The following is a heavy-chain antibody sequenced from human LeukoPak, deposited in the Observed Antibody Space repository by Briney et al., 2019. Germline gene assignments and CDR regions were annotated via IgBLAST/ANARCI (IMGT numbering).Heavy chain of an antibody. J-gene: IGHJ4*02. V-gene: IGHV3-7*01. CDR3: ARGSVIYFFDY. D-gene: IGHD2/OR15-2a*01. Sequence: GGSLRLSCAASGFTFSSYWMSWVRQAPGKGLEWVASIKQDGSEKYYVDSVKGRFTISRDNAKNSLYLQMNSLRVEDTAVYYCARGSVIYFFDYWGQGTLVTVAS. CDR1: GFTFSSYW. CDR2: IKQDGSEK.